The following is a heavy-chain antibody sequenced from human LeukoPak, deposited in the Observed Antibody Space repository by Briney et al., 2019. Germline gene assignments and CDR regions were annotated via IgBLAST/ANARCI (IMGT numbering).Heavy chain of an antibody. CDR3: ARGRSSGYPSDAFDT. CDR2: IYTSGST. Sequence: SETLSLTCTVSGGSISSYYWSWIRQPAGKGLEWIGRIYTSGSTNYNPSLKSRVTMSVDTSKNQFSLKLSSVTAADTAVYYCARGRSSGYPSDAFDTWGQGTMVTVSS. CDR1: GGSISSYY. V-gene: IGHV4-4*07. D-gene: IGHD3-22*01. J-gene: IGHJ3*02.